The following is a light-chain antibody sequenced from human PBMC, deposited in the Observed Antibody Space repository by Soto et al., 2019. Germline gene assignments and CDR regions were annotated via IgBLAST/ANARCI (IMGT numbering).Light chain of an antibody. J-gene: IGKJ1*01. CDR2: DAS. V-gene: IGKV1-5*01. CDR3: QQYNSYSWT. Sequence: DIQMTQSPSTLSASVGDRVTITCRASQSISSWLAWYQQKPGKAPKLLIYDASSLESGVPSRFSASGSGTEFTITISSLQPDDFATYSCQQYNSYSWTFGQGTKVEIK. CDR1: QSISSW.